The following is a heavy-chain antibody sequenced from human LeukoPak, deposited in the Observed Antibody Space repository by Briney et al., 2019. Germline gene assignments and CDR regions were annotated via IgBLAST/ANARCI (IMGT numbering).Heavy chain of an antibody. CDR2: IGSAGDT. CDR3: ARALGYSYGYDY. Sequence: GGSLRLSCAASGFTFSTYDMHWVRQGTGKGPEWVSAIGSAGDTYYPASVKGRFTISRENAKNSLYLQMNSLRAGDTAVYYCARALGYSYGYDYWGQGTLVTVSS. D-gene: IGHD5-18*01. V-gene: IGHV3-13*01. CDR1: GFTFSTYD. J-gene: IGHJ4*02.